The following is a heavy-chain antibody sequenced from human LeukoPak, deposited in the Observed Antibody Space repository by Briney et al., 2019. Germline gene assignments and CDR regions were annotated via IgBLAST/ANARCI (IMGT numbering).Heavy chain of an antibody. Sequence: GASVKVSCKASGGTFSSYAISWGRQAPGKGLEWMGGIIPIFGTANYAQKFQGRVTITTDESTSTAYMELSSLRSEDTAVYYCAREIWSGYYTAFDIWGQGTMVTVSS. CDR1: GGTFSSYA. J-gene: IGHJ3*02. V-gene: IGHV1-69*05. CDR2: IIPIFGTA. CDR3: AREIWSGYYTAFDI. D-gene: IGHD3-3*01.